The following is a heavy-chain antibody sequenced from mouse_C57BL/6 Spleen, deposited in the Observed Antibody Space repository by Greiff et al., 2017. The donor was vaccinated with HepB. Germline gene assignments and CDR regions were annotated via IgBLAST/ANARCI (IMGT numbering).Heavy chain of an antibody. CDR1: GYTFTSYW. J-gene: IGHJ3*01. D-gene: IGHD2-4*01. Sequence: QVQLQQPGAELVKPGASVKLSCKASGYTFTSYWMHWVKQRPGQGLEWIGMIHPNSGSTNYNEKFKSKATLTVDKSSRTASMQLSSLTSEDSAVYYCARTGDYGVGFAYCGQGTLVTVSA. CDR3: ARTGDYGVGFAY. V-gene: IGHV1-64*01. CDR2: IHPNSGST.